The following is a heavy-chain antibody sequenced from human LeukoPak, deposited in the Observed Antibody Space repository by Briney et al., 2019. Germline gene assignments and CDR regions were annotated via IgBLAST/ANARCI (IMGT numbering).Heavy chain of an antibody. D-gene: IGHD1-26*01. CDR2: IWNDGSNK. V-gene: IGHV3-33*01. CDR1: GFTFSSYG. J-gene: IGHJ4*02. Sequence: GRSLRLSCAASGFTFSSYGMHWVRQAPGKGLEWVAIIWNDGSNKHYVESVKGRFTISRDNSKNMLYLQMNSLRTEDTAVYYCARADSGSYLLFDYWGQGTLVTVSS. CDR3: ARADSGSYLLFDY.